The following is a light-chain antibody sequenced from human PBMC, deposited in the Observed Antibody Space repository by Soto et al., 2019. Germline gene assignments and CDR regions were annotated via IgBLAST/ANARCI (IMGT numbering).Light chain of an antibody. CDR3: HQSSSPPRT. CDR2: AAS. Sequence: HMTDWPCALSASLGDMVTITFGAIHSISRWLAWYQQKPGKDTKVLIYAASSLQSGVTSRFSGSGSGTDFTLTISRLQPEAFATSYCHQSSSPPRTFAQGTKVDIK. V-gene: IGKV1-39*01. CDR1: HSISRW. J-gene: IGKJ1*01.